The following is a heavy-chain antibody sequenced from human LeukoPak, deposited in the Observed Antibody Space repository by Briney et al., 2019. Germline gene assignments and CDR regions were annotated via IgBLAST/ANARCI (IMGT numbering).Heavy chain of an antibody. V-gene: IGHV3-74*01. J-gene: IGHJ4*02. CDR3: AREGGYDPFEH. CDR1: GITFSYYW. Sequence: PGGSLRLSCAASGITFSYYWMHWVRQAPGKGLVWVSRIDADGSSATYADSVKGRFTISRDNAKITLYLQMNSLRAEDTAVYYCAREGGYDPFEHWGQGTLVTVSS. CDR2: IDADGSSA. D-gene: IGHD5-12*01.